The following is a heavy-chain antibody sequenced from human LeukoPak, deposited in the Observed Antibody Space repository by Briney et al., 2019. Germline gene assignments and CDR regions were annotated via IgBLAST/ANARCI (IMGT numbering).Heavy chain of an antibody. Sequence: GAPVLVSCKLYGYSFPSYGISRVRQAPGQGVKWIGWISAYNGNTNYAQKLEGRVTMTTHTSTSTAYMELRSLRSDDTAVYYCARVITGDRCAFDIWGQGTMVTVSS. CDR1: GYSFPSYG. V-gene: IGHV1-18*04. CDR2: ISAYNGNT. D-gene: IGHD7-27*01. CDR3: ARVITGDRCAFDI. J-gene: IGHJ3*02.